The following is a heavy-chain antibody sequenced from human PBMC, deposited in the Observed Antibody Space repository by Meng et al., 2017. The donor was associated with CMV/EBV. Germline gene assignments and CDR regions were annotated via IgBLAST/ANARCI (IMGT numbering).Heavy chain of an antibody. J-gene: IGHJ4*02. D-gene: IGHD1-1*01. V-gene: IGHV3-74*01. CDR2: ILNDGSGT. Sequence: GESLKISCVASGFTFRNYWMHWVRQSPGKGLVWVSHILNDGSGTGYADSVKGRFTISRDNAKNTLYLQMNSLRAEDTAVYYCARSTRAWNAYFDYWGQGTLVTVSS. CDR1: GFTFRNYW. CDR3: ARSTRAWNAYFDY.